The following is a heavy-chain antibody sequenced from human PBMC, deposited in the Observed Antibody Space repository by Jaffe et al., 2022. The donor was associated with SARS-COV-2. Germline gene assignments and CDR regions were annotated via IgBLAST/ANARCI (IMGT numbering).Heavy chain of an antibody. CDR1: GYSFTSYY. V-gene: IGHV1-46*01. Sequence: QVQLVQSGAEVKKPGASVKVSCKASGYSFTSYYVHWVRQAPGQGLEWMGLINPSGGTTSYAQEFQGRVTMTRDTSTSTVYMELSSLRFEDTAVYSCAREFRRGTEDKFDYWGQGTLVTVSS. J-gene: IGHJ4*02. D-gene: IGHD3-10*01. CDR3: AREFRRGTEDKFDY. CDR2: INPSGGTT.